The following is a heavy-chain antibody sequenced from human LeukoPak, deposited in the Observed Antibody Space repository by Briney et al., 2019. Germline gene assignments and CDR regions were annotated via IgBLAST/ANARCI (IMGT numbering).Heavy chain of an antibody. Sequence: ASVKVSCKASGGTFRTYAFSWVRQAPGQGLEWMGGIIPMFNAVNYAQRFQGRVTFTADESTSTVQMELISLRSEDTAFYYCASSTDSSGYYLMYWGQGTLVTVSS. J-gene: IGHJ4*02. V-gene: IGHV1-69*13. CDR1: GGTFRTYA. CDR3: ASSTDSSGYYLMY. D-gene: IGHD3-22*01. CDR2: IIPMFNAV.